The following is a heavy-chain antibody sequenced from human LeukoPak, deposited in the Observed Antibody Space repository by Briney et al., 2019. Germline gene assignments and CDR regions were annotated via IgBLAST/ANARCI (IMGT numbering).Heavy chain of an antibody. V-gene: IGHV3-21*01. Sequence: GGSLRLSCAAPGFTFSSYSMNWVRQAPGKGLEWVSSISSSSSYIYYADSVKGRFTISRDNAKNSLYLQMNSLRAEDTAVYYCARDHLGGYCSSTSCYPDYWGQGTLVTVSS. CDR2: ISSSSSYI. CDR3: ARDHLGGYCSSTSCYPDY. D-gene: IGHD2-2*01. J-gene: IGHJ4*02. CDR1: GFTFSSYS.